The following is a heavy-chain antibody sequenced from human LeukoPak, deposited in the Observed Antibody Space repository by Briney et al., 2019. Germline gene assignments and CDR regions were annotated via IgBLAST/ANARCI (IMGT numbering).Heavy chain of an antibody. V-gene: IGHV3-33*01. D-gene: IGHD6-13*01. CDR2: IWYDGSNK. J-gene: IGHJ6*03. Sequence: GGSLRLSCAASGFIFSHYGMHWVRQAPGEGLEWVAVIWYDGSNKDYADSVKGRFTISRDNSKNTLYLQMNSLRAEDTAVYYCASPRYSSSWYYYYYMDVWGKGTTVTVSS. CDR3: ASPRYSSSWYYYYYMDV. CDR1: GFIFSHYG.